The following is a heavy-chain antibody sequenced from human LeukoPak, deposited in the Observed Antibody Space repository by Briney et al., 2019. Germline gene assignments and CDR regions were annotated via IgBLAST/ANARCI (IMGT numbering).Heavy chain of an antibody. CDR1: GGTFSSYA. J-gene: IGHJ6*03. D-gene: IGHD2-21*01. CDR2: IIPVFGTA. Sequence: SVKVSCKASGGTFSSYAISWVRQAPGQGLEWMGGIIPVFGTANYAQKFQGRVTITTDESTSTAYMELSSLRSEDTTVYYCARAAVAYCGGDCYMDVWGKGTTVTVSS. V-gene: IGHV1-69*05. CDR3: ARAAVAYCGGDCYMDV.